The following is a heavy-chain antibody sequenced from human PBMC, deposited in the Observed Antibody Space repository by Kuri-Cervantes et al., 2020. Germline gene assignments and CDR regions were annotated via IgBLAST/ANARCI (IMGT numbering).Heavy chain of an antibody. D-gene: IGHD6-13*01. V-gene: IGHV5-51*01. CDR1: GYSFTSYW. Sequence: GGPLRLSCKGSGYSFTSYWIGWVRQMPGKGLEWMGIIYPGDSDTRYSPSFQGQVTISADKSISTAYLQWSSLKASDAAMYYCARRGAPSITAAGARENWYDLWGQGTLVTVSS. CDR2: IYPGDSDT. J-gene: IGHJ5*02. CDR3: ARRGAPSITAAGARENWYDL.